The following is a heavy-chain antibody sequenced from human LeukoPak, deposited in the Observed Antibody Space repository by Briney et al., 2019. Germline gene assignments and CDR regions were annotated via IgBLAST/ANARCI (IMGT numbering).Heavy chain of an antibody. CDR2: ISGRGTGT. CDR1: RFTFSSYA. Sequence: GGSLRLSCAASRFTFSSYAMSWVRQAPGQGLEWVSGISGRGTGTYYADSVKGRFTISRDNAKNSLYLQMNSLRAEDTAVYYCARRRIAAAGYFDYWGQGTLVTVSS. J-gene: IGHJ4*02. CDR3: ARRRIAAAGYFDY. D-gene: IGHD6-13*01. V-gene: IGHV3-23*01.